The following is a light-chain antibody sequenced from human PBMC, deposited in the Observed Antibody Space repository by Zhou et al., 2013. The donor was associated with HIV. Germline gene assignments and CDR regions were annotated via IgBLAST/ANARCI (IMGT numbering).Light chain of an antibody. V-gene: IGLV2-8*01. CDR1: SSDVGGYNY. J-gene: IGLJ2*01. CDR3: GSYAGSSRWI. CDR2: EVN. Sequence: QPALTQPPSASGTPGQSVTISCTGTSSDVGGYNYVAWYQQHPGKVPKIMIYEVNKRPSGVPDRFSGSKSGNTASLTVSGLQAEDEAEYYCGSYAGSSRWIFGGGTKLTVL.